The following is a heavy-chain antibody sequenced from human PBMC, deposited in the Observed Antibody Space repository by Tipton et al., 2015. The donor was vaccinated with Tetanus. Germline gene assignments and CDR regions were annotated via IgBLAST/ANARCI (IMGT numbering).Heavy chain of an antibody. Sequence: LSLTCAVSGGSLSDYYWSWIRQSPGKGLEWIGEINEGGSTNYNPSLESRVSISVDTSKNQFSLKLSSVTAADTAIYYCAREVPAAGHFDSWGRGSLVTVSS. CDR1: GGSLSDYY. CDR2: INEGGST. J-gene: IGHJ4*02. V-gene: IGHV4-34*01. D-gene: IGHD2-2*01. CDR3: AREVPAAGHFDS.